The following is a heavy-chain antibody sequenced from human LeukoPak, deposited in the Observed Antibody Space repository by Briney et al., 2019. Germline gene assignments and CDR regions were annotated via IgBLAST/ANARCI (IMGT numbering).Heavy chain of an antibody. CDR3: AELGITMIGGV. V-gene: IGHV3-48*03. Sequence: PGGSLRLSCAASGFTFSSYEMNWVRQAPGKGLEWVSYISSSGSTIYYADSVKGRFIISRDNAKNSLYLQMNSLRAEDTAVYYCAELGITMIGGVCGKGTTVTISS. CDR1: GFTFSSYE. J-gene: IGHJ6*04. D-gene: IGHD3-10*02. CDR2: ISSSGSTI.